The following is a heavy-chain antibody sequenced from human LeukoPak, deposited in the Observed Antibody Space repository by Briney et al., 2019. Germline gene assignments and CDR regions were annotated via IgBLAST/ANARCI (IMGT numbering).Heavy chain of an antibody. CDR2: VDGGGGGT. V-gene: IGHV3-23*01. Sequence: GGSLRLSCAGSGLTLSSYAMTWVRQAPGRGLEWVSSVDGGGGGTYYADSVKGRFTISRDNSKDTLYLQMNGLRAEDTAVYFCAKQSAGSAAWYSLHYDFWGQGTLVTVSS. J-gene: IGHJ4*02. D-gene: IGHD6-13*01. CDR1: GLTLSSYA. CDR3: AKQSAGSAAWYSLHYDF.